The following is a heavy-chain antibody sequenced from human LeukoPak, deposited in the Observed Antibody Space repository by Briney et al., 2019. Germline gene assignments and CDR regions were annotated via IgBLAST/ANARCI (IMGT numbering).Heavy chain of an antibody. D-gene: IGHD3-3*01. Sequence: MPSETLSLTCTVSGGSISSGDYYWSWIRQPPGKGLEWIGYIYYSGSTYYNPSLKSRVTISVDTSKNQFSLKLSSVTAADTAVYYCARGDFWSSSIDYWGQGTLVTVSS. J-gene: IGHJ4*02. CDR2: IYYSGST. V-gene: IGHV4-30-4*08. CDR1: GGSISSGDYY. CDR3: ARGDFWSSSIDY.